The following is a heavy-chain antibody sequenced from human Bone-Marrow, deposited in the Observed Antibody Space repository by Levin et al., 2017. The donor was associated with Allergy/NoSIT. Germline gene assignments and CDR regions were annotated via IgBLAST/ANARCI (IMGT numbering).Heavy chain of an antibody. D-gene: IGHD3-22*01. Sequence: AGGSLRLSCAASGFTFVNYAMHWVRQAPGKGLEWVSSVSGSGGSRDYADSVKGRFLISRDNSKNTVFLQLNSLRAGDTAVYYCVRDSHQYDSINYFDPWGQGSLVTVSS. V-gene: IGHV3-23*01. CDR2: VSGSGGSR. J-gene: IGHJ5*02. CDR1: GFTFVNYA. CDR3: VRDSHQYDSINYFDP.